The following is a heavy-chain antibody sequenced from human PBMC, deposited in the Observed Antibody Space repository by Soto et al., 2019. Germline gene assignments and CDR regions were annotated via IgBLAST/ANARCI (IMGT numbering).Heavy chain of an antibody. V-gene: IGHV4-59*01. D-gene: IGHD2-8*01. CDR1: GTSISSYY. CDR2: IHYSGTT. Sequence: PAETLSLTCTVSGTSISSYYWSWIRQPPGKGLEWIANIHYSGTTNYNPSLASRVTLSVDTSKNQFSLKMTSVTAADRAMYFCARYNSYAIDYWGRGTLVTVSS. J-gene: IGHJ4*02. CDR3: ARYNSYAIDY.